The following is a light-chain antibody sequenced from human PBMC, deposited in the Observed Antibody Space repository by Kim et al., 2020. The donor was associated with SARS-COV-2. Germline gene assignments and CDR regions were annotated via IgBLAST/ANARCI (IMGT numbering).Light chain of an antibody. V-gene: IGLV1-40*01. CDR1: SSNIGAGYD. J-gene: IGLJ2*01. CDR2: GNS. CDR3: QSYDSSLSGVV. Sequence: QRVTISCTGSSSNIGAGYDVHWYQQLPGTAPNLLIYGNSNRPSGVPDLFSGSKSGTSASLAITGLQAEDEADYYCQSYDSSLSGVVFGGGTQLTVL.